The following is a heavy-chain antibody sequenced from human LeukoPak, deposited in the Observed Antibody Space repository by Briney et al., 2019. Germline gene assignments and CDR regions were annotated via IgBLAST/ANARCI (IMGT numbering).Heavy chain of an antibody. CDR1: GYTFTSYY. J-gene: IGHJ6*03. Sequence: ASVKVSCKASGYTFTSYYMHWVRQAPGQGLEWMGIINPSDGSTSYAQKFQGRVTMTRDTSTSTVYMELSSLRSEDTAVYYCARGPRITMVRGGQWYYYMDVWGKGTTVTISS. CDR2: INPSDGST. CDR3: ARGPRITMVRGGQWYYYMDV. V-gene: IGHV1-46*01. D-gene: IGHD3-10*01.